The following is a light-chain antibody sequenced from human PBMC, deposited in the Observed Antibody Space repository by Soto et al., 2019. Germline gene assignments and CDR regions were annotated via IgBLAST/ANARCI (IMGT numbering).Light chain of an antibody. CDR2: GAS. Sequence: EIVLTQFPGTLSLSPGERATLSCRASQTVSDNSLAWYQQKVGRAPRALIYGASNRATGIPDRFSGGGSGTDFTLTITRLEPEDFAVYYCQQSYSSPPTFGQGTKVEIK. V-gene: IGKV3-20*01. CDR1: QTVSDNS. J-gene: IGKJ1*01. CDR3: QQSYSSPPT.